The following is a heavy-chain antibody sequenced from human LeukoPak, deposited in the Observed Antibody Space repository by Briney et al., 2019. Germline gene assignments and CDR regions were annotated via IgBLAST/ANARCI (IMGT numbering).Heavy chain of an antibody. CDR1: GFTFDDYA. Sequence: GRYLRLSCAASGFTFDDYAMHWVRQAPGKGLEWVSGISWNSGSIGYADSVKGRFTISRDNAKNSLYLQMNSLRAEDTALYYCAKAATPYYDSSGYYKYWGQGTLVTVSS. CDR3: AKAATPYYDSSGYYKY. J-gene: IGHJ4*02. D-gene: IGHD3-22*01. V-gene: IGHV3-9*01. CDR2: ISWNSGSI.